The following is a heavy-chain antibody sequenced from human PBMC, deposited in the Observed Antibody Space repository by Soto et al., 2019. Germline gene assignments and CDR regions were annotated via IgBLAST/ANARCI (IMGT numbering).Heavy chain of an antibody. D-gene: IGHD3-10*01. J-gene: IGHJ4*02. CDR3: ASRYGSGKYYFDF. CDR2: IYYSGST. CDR1: GGSISSYY. Sequence: SETLSLTCTVSGGSISSYYWSWIRQPPGKGLEWIGYIYYSGSTNYNPSLKSRVTISVDTSKNQFTLKLTSVTAADMAVYYCASRYGSGKYYFDFWGQGTPVPVSS. V-gene: IGHV4-59*12.